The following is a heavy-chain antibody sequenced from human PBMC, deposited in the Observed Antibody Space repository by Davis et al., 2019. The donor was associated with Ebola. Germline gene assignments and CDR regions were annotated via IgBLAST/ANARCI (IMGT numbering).Heavy chain of an antibody. CDR1: GFSLSTSGVG. V-gene: IGHV2-5*02. Sequence: SGPTLVTPTPTLTLTCTFSGFSLSTSGVGVGWIRQPPGKALEWHALTYWDDDKRYSPSLKGRLTITKDTSKNQVVLTMTNMDLVDTATYYCAHSGGGNDYGDYGWFDPWGQGTLVTVSS. CDR2: TYWDDDK. D-gene: IGHD4-17*01. CDR3: AHSGGGNDYGDYGWFDP. J-gene: IGHJ5*02.